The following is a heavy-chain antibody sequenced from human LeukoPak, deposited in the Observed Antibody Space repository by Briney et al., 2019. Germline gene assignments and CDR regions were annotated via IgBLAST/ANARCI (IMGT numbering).Heavy chain of an antibody. D-gene: IGHD3-22*01. CDR3: ARGNITTAHDY. CDR1: GYTFTSYY. CDR2: INPSGGST. V-gene: IGHV1-46*01. Sequence: GASVKVSCKASGYTFTSYYMHWVRQAPEQGLEWMGIINPSGGSTSYAQKFQGRVTMTRDMSTSTVYMELSSLRSEDTAVYYCARGNITTAHDYWGQGTLVTVSS. J-gene: IGHJ4*02.